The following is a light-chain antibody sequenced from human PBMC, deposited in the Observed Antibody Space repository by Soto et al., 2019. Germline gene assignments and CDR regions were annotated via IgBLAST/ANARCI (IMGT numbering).Light chain of an antibody. CDR3: SSYRSGSILYV. V-gene: IGLV2-14*01. CDR1: SSDVGGYNY. Sequence: QSVLTQPASVSGSPGQSITISCTGTSSDVGGYNYVSWYRQHPGKAPKLMIYEVSNRPSGVSNRSSGSKSGNTASLTISGLQAEDEAEYYCSSYRSGSILYVFGTGTKVTVL. J-gene: IGLJ1*01. CDR2: EVS.